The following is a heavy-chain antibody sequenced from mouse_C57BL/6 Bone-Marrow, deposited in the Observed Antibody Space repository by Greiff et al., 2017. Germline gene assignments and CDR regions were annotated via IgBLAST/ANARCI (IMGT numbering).Heavy chain of an antibody. CDR3: VVITTGVYYYDMDY. CDR2: IDPSDSYT. Sequence: QVQLQQPGADLVMPGASVKLSCTASGYTFTSYWMHWVKQRPGQGLEWIGEIDPSDSYTNYNPNFKGKSTWTVDKSSSTAYMQLSSLTSEDSAVYYCVVITTGVYYYDMDYWGQGTSVTVSS. J-gene: IGHJ4*01. D-gene: IGHD1-1*01. CDR1: GYTFTSYW. V-gene: IGHV1-69*01.